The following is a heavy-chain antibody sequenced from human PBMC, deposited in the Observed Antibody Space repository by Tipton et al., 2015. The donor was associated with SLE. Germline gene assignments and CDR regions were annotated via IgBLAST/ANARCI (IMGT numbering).Heavy chain of an antibody. CDR1: GFTFSSYA. CDR2: IYYSGST. V-gene: IGHV4-38-2*01. CDR3: ARGVGGSYFDY. Sequence: LRLSCAASGFTFSSYAMSWVRQAPGKGLEWIGSIYYSGSTYYNPSLKSRVTISVDTSKNQFSLKLSSVTAADTALYYCARGVGGSYFDYWGQGTLVTVSS. J-gene: IGHJ4*02. D-gene: IGHD1-26*01.